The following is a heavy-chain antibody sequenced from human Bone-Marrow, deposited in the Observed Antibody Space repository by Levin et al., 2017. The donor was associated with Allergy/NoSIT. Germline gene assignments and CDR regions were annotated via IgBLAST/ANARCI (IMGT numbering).Heavy chain of an antibody. D-gene: IGHD1-26*01. CDR2: ISFDATKQ. V-gene: IGHV3-30*03. Sequence: GGSLRLSCSASGFTFRDYGLHWVRQAPGKGLEWVSVISFDATKQYYADSVKGRFTISRDDSKNSLYLQMSSLKTEDTAVYYCARVRLGASTRYFDYWGQGTLVTVSS. J-gene: IGHJ4*02. CDR1: GFTFRDYG. CDR3: ARVRLGASTRYFDY.